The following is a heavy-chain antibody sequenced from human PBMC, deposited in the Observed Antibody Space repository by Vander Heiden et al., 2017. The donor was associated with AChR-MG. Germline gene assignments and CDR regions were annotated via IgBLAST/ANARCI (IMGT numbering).Heavy chain of an antibody. V-gene: IGHV3-7*01. CDR1: GFTFSSYW. CDR3: ARLGYCGPPNGYFDL. D-gene: IGHD1-26*01. CDR2: IKQDGSEK. J-gene: IGHJ2*01. Sequence: EVQLVESGGGLVQPGGSLRLSCAASGFTFSSYWMSWVRQAPGKGLEWVANIKQDGSEKYYVDSVKGRFTISRDNAKNSLYLQMNRLRAEDTAVYYCARLGYCGPPNGYFDLWGRGTLVTVSS.